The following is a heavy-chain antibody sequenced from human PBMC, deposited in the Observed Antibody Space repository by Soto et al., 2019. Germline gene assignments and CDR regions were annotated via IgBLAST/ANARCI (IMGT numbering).Heavy chain of an antibody. Sequence: SVKVSCKASGGTFSSYTISWVRQAPGQGLEWMGRIIPILGIANYAQKFQGRVTITADKSTSTAYMELSSLRSEDTAVYYCARVGDIVIVRPPRTTDVWGTAPTLTLS. CDR2: IIPILGIA. CDR3: ARVGDIVIVRPPRTTDV. V-gene: IGHV1-69*02. J-gene: IGHJ6*03. D-gene: IGHD2-2*01. CDR1: GGTFSSYT.